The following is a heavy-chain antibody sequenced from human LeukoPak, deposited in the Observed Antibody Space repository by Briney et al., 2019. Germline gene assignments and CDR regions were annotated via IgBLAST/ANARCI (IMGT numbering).Heavy chain of an antibody. CDR1: GGSISSYY. V-gene: IGHV4-59*12. Sequence: SETLSLTCTVSGGSISSYYWSWIRQPPGKGLEWIGYIYYSGSTNYNPSLKSRVTMSVDTSKNQFSLKLSSVTAADTAVYYCARVLCSSASCYTFDYWGQGTLVTVSS. D-gene: IGHD2-2*02. J-gene: IGHJ4*02. CDR2: IYYSGST. CDR3: ARVLCSSASCYTFDY.